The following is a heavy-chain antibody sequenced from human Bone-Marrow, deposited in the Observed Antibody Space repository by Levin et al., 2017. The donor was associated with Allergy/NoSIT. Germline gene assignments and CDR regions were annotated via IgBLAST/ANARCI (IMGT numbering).Heavy chain of an antibody. CDR3: ARDYTYGSGLDY. D-gene: IGHD3-10*01. J-gene: IGHJ4*02. Sequence: KASETLSLTCNVSGVSVNAASYYWTWIRQPPGKGLEWIGYVHRNGNTNYNASLKSRLTISLDKSKNQFSLRLNSVTAADTAVYYCARDYTYGSGLDYWGQGTLVTVSS. CDR1: GVSVNAASYY. CDR2: VHRNGNT. V-gene: IGHV4-61*01.